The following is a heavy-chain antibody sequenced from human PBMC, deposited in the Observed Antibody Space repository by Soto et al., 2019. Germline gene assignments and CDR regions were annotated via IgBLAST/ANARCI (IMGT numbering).Heavy chain of an antibody. CDR3: ARGGSRDCYGRFDL. J-gene: IGHJ5*02. V-gene: IGHV3-74*03. CDR1: GFTLSRHW. CDR2: VNGDGTST. D-gene: IGHD2-21*02. Sequence: EVQLVESGGALVQPGGSLRLSCAASGFTLSRHWMHWVRQAPGKGLEWVSRVNGDGTSTTYADSVSGRFTISRDNGKSTVYLQMGSARAEEAAVYYCARGGSRDCYGRFDLWGQGTLVTVSS.